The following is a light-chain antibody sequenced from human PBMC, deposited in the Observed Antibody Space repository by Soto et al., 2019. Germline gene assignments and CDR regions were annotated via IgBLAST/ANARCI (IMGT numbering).Light chain of an antibody. CDR2: EVS. J-gene: IGLJ3*02. Sequence: QSALTQPPSASGSPGQSVTISCTGTSSDVGGYNYVSWYQQHPGKAPKLMIYEVSKRPSGVPDRFSGSKSGNTASLTVSGLQAEDGADYDCTSYAGSNNWVFGGGTKLTVL. CDR3: TSYAGSNNWV. CDR1: SSDVGGYNY. V-gene: IGLV2-8*01.